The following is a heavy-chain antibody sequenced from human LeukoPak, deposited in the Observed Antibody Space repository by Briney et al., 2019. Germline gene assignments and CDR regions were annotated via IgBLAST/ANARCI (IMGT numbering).Heavy chain of an antibody. CDR2: ISGSGDNT. V-gene: IGHV3-23*01. CDR1: GFTFSGFA. J-gene: IGHJ6*01. D-gene: IGHD1-26*01. CDR3: GKMKGHPLPKYYMDV. Sequence: GGSLRLSCAASGFTFSGFAMSWVRRTPGKGLEWVSGISGSGDNTLYADSVKGRFTISRDNSKNTLYLEMNSLRAEDTAIYYCGKMKGHPLPKYYMDVWGQGTTVTVSS.